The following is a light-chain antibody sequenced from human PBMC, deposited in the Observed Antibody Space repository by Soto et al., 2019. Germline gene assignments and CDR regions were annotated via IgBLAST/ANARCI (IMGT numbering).Light chain of an antibody. J-gene: IGLJ1*01. CDR1: TSNIESHS. CDR3: ATWDDSRKGV. V-gene: IGLV1-44*01. Sequence: QSALTQPPSASGTPRQRIIISCSGSTSNIESHSVNWFQQVPGTAPRLLIITNNQRPSGVPDRFSGSKSGASASLAISGLQSEDEATYYCATWDDSRKGVFGTGTKVTVL. CDR2: TNN.